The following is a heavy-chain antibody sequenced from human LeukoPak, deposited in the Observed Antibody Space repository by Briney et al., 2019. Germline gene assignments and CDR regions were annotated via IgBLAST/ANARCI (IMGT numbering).Heavy chain of an antibody. CDR3: ARDRRTRITMVRGVKSNWFDP. D-gene: IGHD3-10*01. CDR1: GYTFTSYA. Sequence: WASVKVSCKASGYTFTSYAMNWVRQAPGQGLEWMGWINTNTGNPTYAQGFTGRFVFSLDTSVSTAYLQISSLKAEDTAVYYCARDRRTRITMVRGVKSNWFDPWGQGTLVTVSS. CDR2: INTNTGNP. V-gene: IGHV7-4-1*02. J-gene: IGHJ5*02.